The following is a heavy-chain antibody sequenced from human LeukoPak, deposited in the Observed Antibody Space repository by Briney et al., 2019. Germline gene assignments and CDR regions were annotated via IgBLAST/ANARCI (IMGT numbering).Heavy chain of an antibody. V-gene: IGHV3-7*03. CDR2: IKEDGTET. J-gene: IGHJ4*02. CDR1: GFMFSSNW. CDR3: AKECRSLQTY. D-gene: IGHD5-24*01. Sequence: GGSLRLSCAASGFMFSSNWVSWVRLAAGEGLEWVANIKEDGTETYYVDSVKGRFTISSGNAKNSLYLQMNSLRVEDTAVYYCAKECRSLQTYWGQGTLVTVSS.